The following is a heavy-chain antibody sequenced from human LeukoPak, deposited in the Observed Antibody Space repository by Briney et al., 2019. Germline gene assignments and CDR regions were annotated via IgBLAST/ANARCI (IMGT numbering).Heavy chain of an antibody. Sequence: SETLSLTCTVSGGSISSSYSYWGWIRQPPGKGLEWIGYIYPRGSTYYNPSLKSRVILSLDKSANQFSLNLSSVTAADTAVYYCARFSPRAMGNYLDFWGQGTLVTVSS. CDR3: ARFSPRAMGNYLDF. V-gene: IGHV4-30-2*01. D-gene: IGHD7-27*01. CDR2: IYPRGST. CDR1: GGSISSSYSY. J-gene: IGHJ4*02.